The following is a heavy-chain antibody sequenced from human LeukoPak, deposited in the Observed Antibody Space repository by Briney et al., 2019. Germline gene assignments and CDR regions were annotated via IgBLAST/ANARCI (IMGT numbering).Heavy chain of an antibody. D-gene: IGHD3-9*01. CDR1: GGSFSGYY. V-gene: IGHV4-34*01. J-gene: IGHJ4*02. CDR3: ARGGRRYFDWLPAPNYFDY. Sequence: SETLSLTCAVYGGSFSGYYWSWIRQPPGKGLEWIGEINHSGSTNYNPSLKSRVTISVDTSKNQFSLKLSSVTAADTAVYYCARGGRRYFDWLPAPNYFDYWGQGTLVTVSS. CDR2: INHSGST.